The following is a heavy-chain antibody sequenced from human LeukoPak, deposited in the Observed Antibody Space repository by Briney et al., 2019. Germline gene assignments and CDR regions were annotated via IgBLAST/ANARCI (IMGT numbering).Heavy chain of an antibody. J-gene: IGHJ5*02. D-gene: IGHD4-17*01. CDR2: IFHSGVT. CDR3: ARARSPGYGDYDGIDP. V-gene: IGHV4-38-2*02. Sequence: PSETLSLTCTVSGYSITNGYYWAWIRQSPGKGLEWIASIFHSGVTYYNPFLKSRVTISVDTSKNQVSLKVRFVTAADTAVYYCARARSPGYGDYDGIDPWGQESLVTVSS. CDR1: GYSITNGYY.